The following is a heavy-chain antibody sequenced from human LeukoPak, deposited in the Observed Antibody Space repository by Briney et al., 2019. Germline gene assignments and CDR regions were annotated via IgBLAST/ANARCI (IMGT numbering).Heavy chain of an antibody. CDR2: ISGSGVGGNT. V-gene: IGHV3-23*01. J-gene: IGHJ4*02. D-gene: IGHD5-12*01. CDR3: AKRISAYGYHFDY. Sequence: GGSLRLSCAASGFTSSNYAMSWVRQAPGKGLEGVSGISGSGVGGNTFYADSVKGRFTISRDDSKNTLYLQMNSLRAEDTAVYYCAKRISAYGYHFDYWGQGTLVTVSS. CDR1: GFTSSNYA.